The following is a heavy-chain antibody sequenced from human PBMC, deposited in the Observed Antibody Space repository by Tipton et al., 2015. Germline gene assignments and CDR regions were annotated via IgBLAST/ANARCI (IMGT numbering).Heavy chain of an antibody. Sequence: TLSLTCAVYGGSFSGYYWNWIRQPPGKGLEWIGEINHSGSTNYNPSLKSRVTISVDTSKNQFSLELTSVTAADTAVYYCASGHGDYVNGMDVWGQGTTVTVSS. CDR1: GGSFSGYY. CDR2: INHSGST. CDR3: ASGHGDYVNGMDV. D-gene: IGHD4-17*01. V-gene: IGHV4-34*01. J-gene: IGHJ6*02.